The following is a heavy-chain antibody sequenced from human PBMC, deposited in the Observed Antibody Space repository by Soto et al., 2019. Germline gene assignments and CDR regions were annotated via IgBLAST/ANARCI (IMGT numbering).Heavy chain of an antibody. V-gene: IGHV3-74*01. CDR1: GFTFSSYW. J-gene: IGHJ4*02. CDR2: IDTDGNSR. CDR3: ASLPAAVDF. D-gene: IGHD6-13*01. Sequence: GGSLRLSCVASGFTFSSYWMHWLRQAPGRELVWVSEIDTDGNSRNYADSVKGRFTISRDNAKNTLYLQMNSLTAEDTAVYFCASLPAAVDFWGRGTLVTVSS.